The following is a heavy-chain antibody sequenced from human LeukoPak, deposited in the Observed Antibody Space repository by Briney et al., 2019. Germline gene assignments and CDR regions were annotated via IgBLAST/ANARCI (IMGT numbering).Heavy chain of an antibody. CDR2: ISAYNGNT. V-gene: IGHV1-18*01. D-gene: IGHD6-13*01. Sequence: ASVKVSCKASVYTFTSYGISWVRQAPGQGLEWMGWISAYNGNTNYAQKLQGRVTMTTDTSTSTAYMELRSLRSDDTAVYYCARGPYSSSWIFYFDYWGQGTLVTVSS. CDR1: VYTFTSYG. J-gene: IGHJ4*02. CDR3: ARGPYSSSWIFYFDY.